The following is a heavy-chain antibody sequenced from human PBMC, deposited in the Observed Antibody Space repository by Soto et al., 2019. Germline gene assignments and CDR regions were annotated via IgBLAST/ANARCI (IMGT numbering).Heavy chain of an antibody. D-gene: IGHD6-13*01. CDR3: ARFSYIAAAGRGYYYYGMDV. CDR1: GGTFSSYA. Sequence: SVKVSCKASGGTFSSYAISWVRQAPGQGREWMGGIIPIFGTANYAQKFQGRVTITADESTSTAYMELSSLRSEDTAVYYCARFSYIAAAGRGYYYYGMDVWGQGTTVTVSS. V-gene: IGHV1-69*13. CDR2: IIPIFGTA. J-gene: IGHJ6*02.